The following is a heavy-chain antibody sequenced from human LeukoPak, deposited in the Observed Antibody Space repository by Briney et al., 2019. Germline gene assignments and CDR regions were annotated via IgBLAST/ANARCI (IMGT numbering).Heavy chain of an antibody. Sequence: GGSLRLSCEVSGFTFSRSGMHWVRQAPGKGLEWMAAISYDGSKIFYGDSVKGRFTISRDNSKNMLYVQMNSLRTEDTAVYYCAKDWGSTWYAPDYWGQGTLVIVPS. CDR2: ISYDGSKI. CDR3: AKDWGSTWYAPDY. D-gene: IGHD6-13*01. CDR1: GFTFSRSG. V-gene: IGHV3-30*18. J-gene: IGHJ4*02.